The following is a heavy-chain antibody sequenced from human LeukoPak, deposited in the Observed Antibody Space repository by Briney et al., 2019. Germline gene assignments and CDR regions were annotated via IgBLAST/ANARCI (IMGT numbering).Heavy chain of an antibody. CDR1: GFTFNNAW. CDR3: TTFQPTDDY. J-gene: IGHJ4*02. Sequence: GGSLRLSCATSGFTFNNAWLSWVRQLPGKGLEWVGRVKSKTDGGTTDYAAPVKGRFTISRDDSKNTLYLQMNSLKTEDTAMYYCTTFQPTDDYWGQGTLVTVSS. V-gene: IGHV3-15*01. CDR2: VKSKTDGGTT.